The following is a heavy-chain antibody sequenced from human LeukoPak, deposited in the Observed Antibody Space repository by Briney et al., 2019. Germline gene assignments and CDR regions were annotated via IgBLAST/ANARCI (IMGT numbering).Heavy chain of an antibody. D-gene: IGHD6-19*01. CDR1: GFAFSFFA. J-gene: IGHJ5*01. CDR3: AKPISGGLAVTADWFDP. V-gene: IGHV3-23*01. CDR2: INANSGAT. Sequence: GGSLRLSCTASGFAFSFFAMSWLRQPPGKGLEWVSTINANSGATSYAASVRGRFTISRDNSKNKLCLQLNSLRAEDTAVYYCAKPISGGLAVTADWFDPWGQGTLVVVSS.